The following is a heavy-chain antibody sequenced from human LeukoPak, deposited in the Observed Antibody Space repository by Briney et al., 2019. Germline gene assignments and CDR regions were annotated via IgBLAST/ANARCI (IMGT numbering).Heavy chain of an antibody. CDR1: GGSISSGDYY. CDR3: ARETYYYDSSDAFDI. Sequence: SETLSLTRTVSGGSISSGDYYWSWIRQPPGKGLEWIGYIYYSGSTYYNPSLKSRVTISVDTSKNQFSLKLSSVTAADTAVYYCARETYYYDSSDAFDIWGQGTMVTVSS. J-gene: IGHJ3*02. D-gene: IGHD3-22*01. CDR2: IYYSGST. V-gene: IGHV4-30-4*01.